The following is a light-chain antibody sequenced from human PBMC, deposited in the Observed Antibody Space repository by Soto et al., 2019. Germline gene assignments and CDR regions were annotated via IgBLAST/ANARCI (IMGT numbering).Light chain of an antibody. CDR3: QQYNAYST. Sequence: DIPMTQSPSTLSASVGDRVTITCRASQSIRSWLAWYQQKPGKAPKLLIYQASTLGSGVPSRFSGSGSGTEFTLTISSLQPDDSATYYCQQYNAYSTFGQGTKLEIK. V-gene: IGKV1-5*03. J-gene: IGKJ2*01. CDR1: QSIRSW. CDR2: QAS.